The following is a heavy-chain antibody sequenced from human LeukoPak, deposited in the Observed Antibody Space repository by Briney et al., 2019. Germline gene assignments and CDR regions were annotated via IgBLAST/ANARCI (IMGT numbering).Heavy chain of an antibody. V-gene: IGHV3-74*01. CDR3: GGVHDRGGQPSHDY. CDR2: ITDDGSST. J-gene: IGHJ4*02. Sequence: GGSLRLSCAASGFNFGSQWMHWARQAPGKGLVWVSRITDDGSSTSYADSVKGRFTISRDTAENTLYLQMNSLRAEDTAVYYCGGVHDRGGQPSHDYWGQGTLVTVSS. D-gene: IGHD3-22*01. CDR1: GFNFGSQW.